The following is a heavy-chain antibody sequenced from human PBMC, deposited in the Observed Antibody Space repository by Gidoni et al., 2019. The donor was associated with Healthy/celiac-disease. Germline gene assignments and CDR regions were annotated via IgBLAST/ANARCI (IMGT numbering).Heavy chain of an antibody. CDR3: ARRRRGVTSNWFDP. J-gene: IGHJ5*02. CDR2: IYTSGST. D-gene: IGHD3-10*01. V-gene: IGHV4-61*02. Sequence: QVQLQESGPGLVKPSQTLSLTCTVSGGSISGGSYYWSWIRQPAGKGLEWIGRIYTSGSTNYNPSLKSRVTISVDTSKNQFSLKLSSVTAADTAVYYCARRRRGVTSNWFDPWGQGTLVTVSS. CDR1: GGSISGGSYY.